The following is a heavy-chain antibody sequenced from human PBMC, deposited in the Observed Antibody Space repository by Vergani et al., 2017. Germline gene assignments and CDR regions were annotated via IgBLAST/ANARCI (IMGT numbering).Heavy chain of an antibody. Sequence: QVQLQQCGAGLLKPSEILSLTCAVYGGSFSGFYWSWIRQPPGKGLEWIGEINYSRSTNYNQSLKSRGTISVDTAKNQFSLKLSSVTAADTAVYYCARRSIFGVVITKWFDPWGQGTLVTVSS. J-gene: IGHJ5*02. CDR1: GGSFSGFY. D-gene: IGHD3-3*01. V-gene: IGHV4-34*01. CDR2: INYSRST. CDR3: ARRSIFGVVITKWFDP.